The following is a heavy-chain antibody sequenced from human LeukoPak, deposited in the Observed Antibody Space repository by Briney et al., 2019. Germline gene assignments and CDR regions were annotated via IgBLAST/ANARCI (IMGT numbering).Heavy chain of an antibody. J-gene: IGHJ4*02. Sequence: PGGSLRLSCAASGFTFSSYWMHWVRQAPGKGLVWVSRINSDGSSTSYADSVKGRFTISRDNAKNTLYLQMNSLRAEDTAVYYCARDHRLRFLGWPGWDYWGQGTLVTVSS. V-gene: IGHV3-74*01. CDR3: ARDHRLRFLGWPGWDY. D-gene: IGHD3-3*01. CDR1: GFTFSSYW. CDR2: INSDGSST.